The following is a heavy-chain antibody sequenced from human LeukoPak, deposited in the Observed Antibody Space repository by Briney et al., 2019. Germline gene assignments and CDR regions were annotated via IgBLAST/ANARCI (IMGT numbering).Heavy chain of an antibody. J-gene: IGHJ4*02. CDR2: IYYSGST. Sequence: PSQTLSLTCTVSGGSISSGGYYWSWIRQHPGKGLEWIGYIYYSGSTYYNPSLKSRVTISADTSKNQFSLKLSSVTAADTAVYYCARVHYYDSSGFLYYFDYWGQGTLVTVSS. V-gene: IGHV4-31*03. CDR1: GGSISSGGYY. CDR3: ARVHYYDSSGFLYYFDY. D-gene: IGHD3-22*01.